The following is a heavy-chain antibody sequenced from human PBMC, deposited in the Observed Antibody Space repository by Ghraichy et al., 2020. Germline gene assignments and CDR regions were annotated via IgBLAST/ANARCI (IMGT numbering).Heavy chain of an antibody. J-gene: IGHJ4*02. D-gene: IGHD2-2*01. Sequence: GSLRLSCAASGFTFSSYSMNWVRQAPGKGLEWVSSISSSSSYIYYADSVKGRFTISRDNAKNSLYLQMNSLRAEDTAVYYCAREEGGVFGVVVPAALDLDYWGQGTLVTVSS. CDR3: AREEGGVFGVVVPAALDLDY. V-gene: IGHV3-21*01. CDR1: GFTFSSYS. CDR2: ISSSSSYI.